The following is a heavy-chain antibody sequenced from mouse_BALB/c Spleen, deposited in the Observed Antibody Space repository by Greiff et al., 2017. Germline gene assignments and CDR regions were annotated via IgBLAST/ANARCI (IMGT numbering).Heavy chain of an antibody. CDR2: IDPENGDT. CDR1: GFNIKDYY. CDR3: NALTAYGSSHWYFDV. J-gene: IGHJ1*01. Sequence: EGKLMESGAELVRSGASVKLSCTASGFNIKDYYMHWVKQRPEQGLEWIGWIDPENGDTEYAPKFQGKATMTADTSSNTAYLQLSSLTSEDTAVYYCNALTAYGSSHWYFDVWGAGTTVTVSS. D-gene: IGHD1-1*01. V-gene: IGHV14-4*02.